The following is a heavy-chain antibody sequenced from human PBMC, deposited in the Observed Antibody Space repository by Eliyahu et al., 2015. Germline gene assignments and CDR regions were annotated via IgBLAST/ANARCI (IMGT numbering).Heavy chain of an antibody. V-gene: IGHV2-70*17. CDR1: GFSLSTDGVC. CDR3: ARARTLSPWYFDP. Sequence: QVTLRESGPALVKSTQTLTLTCSFXGFSLSTDGVCVGWIRQPPGKALEWLARIDWNDHTFYNPSLKTRLTISKDTYQNQVVLTMTNVDPLDTATYYCARARTLSPWYFDPWGRGTLVTVSS. CDR2: IDWNDHT. D-gene: IGHD1-7*01. J-gene: IGHJ2*01.